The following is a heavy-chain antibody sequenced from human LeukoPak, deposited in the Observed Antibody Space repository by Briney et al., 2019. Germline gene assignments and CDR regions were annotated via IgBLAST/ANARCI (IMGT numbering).Heavy chain of an antibody. CDR2: TSLDGSNK. D-gene: IGHD7-27*01. J-gene: IGHJ4*02. Sequence: GGSLRLSCAASGFTFSSYGMHWVRQAPGRGLEWVAVTSLDGSNKLYTDTVRGRFIISRDNSKNTVYLQMDSLRAEDTAVYYCARDLTLGKPDYFDHWGQGTLVTVSS. CDR3: ARDLTLGKPDYFDH. V-gene: IGHV3-30*03. CDR1: GFTFSSYG.